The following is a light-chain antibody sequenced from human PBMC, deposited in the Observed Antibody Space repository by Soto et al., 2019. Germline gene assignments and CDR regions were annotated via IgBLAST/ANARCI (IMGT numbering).Light chain of an antibody. CDR1: NSNIGAPYD. V-gene: IGLV1-40*01. CDR3: QSYDSSLNGL. CDR2: GNI. Sequence: QSVLTQPPSVSGAPGQRVTISCTWSNSNIGAPYDIHWYQHLPGSAPKLLIFGNINRPSGVPDRFSGSKFGTSASLAITGLQAEDEGDYYCQSYDSSLNGLFGGGTKLTVL. J-gene: IGLJ2*01.